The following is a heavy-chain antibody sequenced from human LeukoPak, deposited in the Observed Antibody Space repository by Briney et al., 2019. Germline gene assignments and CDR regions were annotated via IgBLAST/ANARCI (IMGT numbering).Heavy chain of an antibody. V-gene: IGHV1-18*04. J-gene: IGHJ4*02. D-gene: IGHD1-26*01. Sequence: GASVKVSCKASGYTFTGYYMHWVRQAPGQGLEWMGWISAYNGNTNYAQKLQGRVTMTTDTSTSTAYMELRSLRSDDTAVYYCARDSVGATPFDYWGQGTLVTVSS. CDR1: GYTFTGYY. CDR3: ARDSVGATPFDY. CDR2: ISAYNGNT.